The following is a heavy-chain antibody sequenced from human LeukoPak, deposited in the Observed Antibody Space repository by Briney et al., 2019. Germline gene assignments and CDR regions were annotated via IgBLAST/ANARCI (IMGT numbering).Heavy chain of an antibody. J-gene: IGHJ4*02. V-gene: IGHV6-1*01. Sequence: SQTLSLTCAISGDSVSSNSAAWNWIRQSPSRGLEWPGRTYYRSKWYNDYAVSVKSRITINPDTSKNQFSLQLNSVTPEDTAVYYCASTHFDLAHPPFDYWGQGTLVTVSS. CDR1: GDSVSSNSAA. CDR2: TYYRSKWYN. CDR3: ASTHFDLAHPPFDY. D-gene: IGHD3-3*01.